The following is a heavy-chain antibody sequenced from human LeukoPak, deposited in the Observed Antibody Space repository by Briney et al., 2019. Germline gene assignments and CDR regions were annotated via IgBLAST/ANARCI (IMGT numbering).Heavy chain of an antibody. J-gene: IGHJ6*02. CDR1: GYTFTGYY. Sequence: GASVKVSCKASGYTFTGYYMHWVRQAPGQGLEWMGWINPNSGGTNYAQKFQGRVTMTRDTSISTAYMELSRLRSDDTAVYYCARPMTENYYYYGMDVWGQGTTVTVSS. CDR2: INPNSGGT. V-gene: IGHV1-2*02. CDR3: ARPMTENYYYYGMDV.